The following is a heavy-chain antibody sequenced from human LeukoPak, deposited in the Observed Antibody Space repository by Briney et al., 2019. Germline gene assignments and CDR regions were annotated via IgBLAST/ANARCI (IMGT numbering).Heavy chain of an antibody. J-gene: IGHJ4*02. CDR2: IWYDGSNK. V-gene: IGHV3-33*01. Sequence: GRSLRLSRAASGFTFSSYGMHWVRQAPGKGLEWVAVIWYDGSNKYYADSVKGRFTISRDNSKNTLYLQMNSLRAEDTAVYYCARALGGPYYGSGSYYGVDYWGQGTLVTVSS. D-gene: IGHD3-10*01. CDR3: ARALGGPYYGSGSYYGVDY. CDR1: GFTFSSYG.